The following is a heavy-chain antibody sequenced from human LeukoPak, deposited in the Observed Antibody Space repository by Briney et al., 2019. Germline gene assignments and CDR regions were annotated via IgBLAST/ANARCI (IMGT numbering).Heavy chain of an antibody. D-gene: IGHD4-17*01. V-gene: IGHV1-24*01. Sequence: GASVKVSCKVSGYTLTELSMHWVRQAPGKGLEWMGGFDPEDGETIYAQKFQGRVTMTEDTSTDTAYMELSSLRSEDTAVYYCATDGLHDYGDYVGSIRFDPWGQGTLVTVSS. CDR1: GYTLTELS. CDR3: ATDGLHDYGDYVGSIRFDP. CDR2: FDPEDGET. J-gene: IGHJ5*02.